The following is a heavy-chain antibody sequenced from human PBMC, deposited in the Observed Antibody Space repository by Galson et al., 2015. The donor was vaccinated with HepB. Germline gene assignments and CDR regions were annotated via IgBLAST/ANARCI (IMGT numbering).Heavy chain of an antibody. Sequence: SLRLSCAASGFTFSSYAMSWVRQTPGEGLEWVSAVSGTGSITYYAESVKGRFTISRDNSKDIVLLQMHSLRVEDTAIYYCANHPWGGYFSIDAFDVWGLGTRVTVS. D-gene: IGHD3-3*01. CDR3: ANHPWGGYFSIDAFDV. CDR1: GFTFSSYA. CDR2: VSGTGSIT. J-gene: IGHJ3*01. V-gene: IGHV3-23*01.